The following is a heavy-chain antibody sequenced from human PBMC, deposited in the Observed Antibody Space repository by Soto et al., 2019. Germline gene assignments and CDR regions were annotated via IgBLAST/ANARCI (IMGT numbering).Heavy chain of an antibody. D-gene: IGHD5-18*01. V-gene: IGHV3-21*01. CDR1: GFTFSSYS. J-gene: IGHJ6*02. Sequence: GGSLRLSCAASGFTFSSYSMNWVRQAPGKGLEWVSSISSSSSYIYYADSVKGRFTISRDNAKNSLYLQMNSLRAEDTAVYYCARDRSMGYYSYGPRGYYYYGMVVWGQGTTVTVPS. CDR2: ISSSSSYI. CDR3: ARDRSMGYYSYGPRGYYYYGMVV.